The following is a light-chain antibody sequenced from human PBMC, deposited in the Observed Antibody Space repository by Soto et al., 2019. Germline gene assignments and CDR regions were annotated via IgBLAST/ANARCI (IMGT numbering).Light chain of an antibody. Sequence: DVVMTQSPLSLPVTLGEPSSIACGSNESRAHDDGNTYLNWFQQRTGKSPRRLIYKVSHRGSGVSDRLRGSGSGSTLTMKISRVEAEDLVVYDCMQGTHWPPTFGQGTKLDIK. CDR1: ESRAHDDGNTY. J-gene: IGKJ1*01. V-gene: IGKV2-30*02. CDR2: KVS. CDR3: MQGTHWPPT.